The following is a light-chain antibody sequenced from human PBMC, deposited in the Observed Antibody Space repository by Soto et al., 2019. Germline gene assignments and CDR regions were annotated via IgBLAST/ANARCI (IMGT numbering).Light chain of an antibody. Sequence: QSVLTQPPSVSGTPGQGVTISCSGGSSNIATNYVYWYQLLPGTAPNLVIFSNTIRPPRVPDRFSGSKSGASASLVISGLRYEDEADYFCASWDDTLFGWVFGGGTKVTVL. CDR1: SSNIATNY. V-gene: IGLV1-47*02. CDR2: SNT. CDR3: ASWDDTLFGWV. J-gene: IGLJ3*02.